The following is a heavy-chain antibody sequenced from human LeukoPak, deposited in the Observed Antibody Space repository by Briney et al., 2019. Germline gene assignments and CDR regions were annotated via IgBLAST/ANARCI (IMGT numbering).Heavy chain of an antibody. CDR2: IYHRWST. CDR1: GYSISSGYY. J-gene: IGHJ4*02. V-gene: IGHV4-38-2*02. D-gene: IGHD1-26*01. Sequence: SETLSLTCTVSGYSISSGYYWGWIRQPPGKGLEWIGRIYHRWSTYYNPSLKSRVILSVETSKNQFSLKLSSVPAADTAVYYCARLSSGSYWYYWGQGTLVTVSS. CDR3: ARLSSGSYWYY.